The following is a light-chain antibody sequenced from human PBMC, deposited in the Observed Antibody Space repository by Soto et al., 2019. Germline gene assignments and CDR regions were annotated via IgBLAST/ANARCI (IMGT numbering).Light chain of an antibody. J-gene: IGKJ2*01. CDR3: QQYYSTPYT. CDR1: QSVLYSSNTKNY. CDR2: WAS. Sequence: DIVMTQSPDSLAVSLGERATINCKSSQSVLYSSNTKNYLTWYQQTPGQPPKLLIYWASTRESGVPDRFSGSGSGTDFTLTISSLQAEDVAVYYCQQYYSTPYTFVQGTKLEIK. V-gene: IGKV4-1*01.